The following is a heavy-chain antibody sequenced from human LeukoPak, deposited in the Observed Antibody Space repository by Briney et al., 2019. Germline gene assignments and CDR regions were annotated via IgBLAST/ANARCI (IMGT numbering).Heavy chain of an antibody. CDR2: IYYSGST. CDR3: ARDPTRIYDSSGYYGDDAFDI. J-gene: IGHJ3*02. D-gene: IGHD3-22*01. CDR1: GGSISSGDYY. V-gene: IGHV4-30-4*08. Sequence: SETLSLTCTVSGGSISSGDYYWSWIRQPPGKGLEWIGYIYYSGSTYYNPSLKSRVTISVDTSKNQFSLKLSSVTAADTAVYYCARDPTRIYDSSGYYGDDAFDIWGQGTMVTVSS.